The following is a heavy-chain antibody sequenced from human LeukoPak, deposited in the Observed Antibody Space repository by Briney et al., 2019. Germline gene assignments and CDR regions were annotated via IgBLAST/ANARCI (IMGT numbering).Heavy chain of an antibody. CDR3: AKDLVRAYRFDAFDI. J-gene: IGHJ3*02. V-gene: IGHV3-23*01. CDR2: ISGSGGST. CDR1: GFTFSSYA. Sequence: HPGGSLRFSCAASGFTFSSYAMSWVRQAPGKGLEWVSAISGSGGSTYYADSVKGRFTISRDNSKNTLYLQMNSLRAEDTAVYYCAKDLVRAYRFDAFDIWGQGTMVTVSS. D-gene: IGHD2-21*01.